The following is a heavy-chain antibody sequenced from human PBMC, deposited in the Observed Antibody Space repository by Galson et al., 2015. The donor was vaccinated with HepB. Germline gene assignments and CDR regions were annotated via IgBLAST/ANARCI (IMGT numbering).Heavy chain of an antibody. Sequence: SLRLSCAASGFTFSSYAMSWVRQAPGKGLEWVSAISGSGGSTYCADSVKGRFTISRDNSKNTLYLQMNSLRVEDTAVYYCANLGTTVVTPDYWGQGTLVTVSS. CDR2: ISGSGGST. CDR1: GFTFSSYA. J-gene: IGHJ4*02. CDR3: ANLGTTVVTPDY. D-gene: IGHD4-23*01. V-gene: IGHV3-23*01.